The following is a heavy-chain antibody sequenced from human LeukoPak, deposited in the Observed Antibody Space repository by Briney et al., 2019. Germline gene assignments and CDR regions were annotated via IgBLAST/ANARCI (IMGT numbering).Heavy chain of an antibody. CDR2: INHSGST. D-gene: IGHD3-22*01. J-gene: IGHJ4*02. CDR1: GGSFSGYY. V-gene: IGHV4-34*01. Sequence: PSETLSLTCAVYGGSFSGYYWSWIRQPPGKGLEWIGEINHSGSTNYSPSLKSRVTISVDTSKNQFSLKLSSVTAADTAVYYCARGPRGKYYYDSSGYYWGQGTLVTVSS. CDR3: ARGPRGKYYYDSSGYY.